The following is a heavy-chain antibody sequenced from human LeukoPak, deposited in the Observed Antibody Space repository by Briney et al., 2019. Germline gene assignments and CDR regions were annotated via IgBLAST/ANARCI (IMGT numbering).Heavy chain of an antibody. V-gene: IGHV3-30*04. CDR2: ISFNGNDK. J-gene: IGHJ4*02. D-gene: IGHD3-10*01. CDR3: ARVYGSEIDY. Sequence: GGSLRLSCAGSGFGLGSYNMYWIRQAPGKGLEWVTLISFNGNDKKYADSVKGRFTVSRDNSRNTVFLQMNSLRPQDTGLYYCARVYGSEIDYWGQGTQVIVSS. CDR1: GFGLGSYN.